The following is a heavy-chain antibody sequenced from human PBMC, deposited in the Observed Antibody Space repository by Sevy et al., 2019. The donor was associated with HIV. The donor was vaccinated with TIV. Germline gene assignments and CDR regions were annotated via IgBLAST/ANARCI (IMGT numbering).Heavy chain of an antibody. CDR1: GYSISSGYY. Sequence: SETLSLTCTVSGYSISSGYYWGWIRQPPGKGLKWIGSIYHSGSTYYNPSLKSRVTISVDTSKNQFSLKLSSVTAADTAVYYCAREGYSYGYTYYYYYYGMDVWGQGTTVTVSS. CDR2: IYHSGST. V-gene: IGHV4-38-2*02. D-gene: IGHD5-18*01. J-gene: IGHJ6*02. CDR3: AREGYSYGYTYYYYYYGMDV.